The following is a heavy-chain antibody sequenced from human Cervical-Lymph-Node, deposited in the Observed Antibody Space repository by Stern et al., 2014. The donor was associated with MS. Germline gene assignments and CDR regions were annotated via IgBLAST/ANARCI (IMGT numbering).Heavy chain of an antibody. J-gene: IGHJ6*02. CDR3: ARARTTVLRFLEWLPYGMDV. V-gene: IGHV4-61*01. CDR2: IHYRGST. D-gene: IGHD3-3*01. Sequence: QVQLQESGPGLVKPSETLSLTCTVSGGSVSSGSYYWSLIRQPPGKGLEWIGYIHYRGSTNYNPSLKSRVTISVDTSENQFSLKLSSVTAADTAVYYCARARTTVLRFLEWLPYGMDVWGQGTTVTVSS. CDR1: GGSVSSGSYY.